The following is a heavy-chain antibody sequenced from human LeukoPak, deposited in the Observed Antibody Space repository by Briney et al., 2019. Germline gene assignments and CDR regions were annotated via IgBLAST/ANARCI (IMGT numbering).Heavy chain of an antibody. Sequence: GGSLRLSCAVSGFTFSGFWMSWSRQAPGKGLEWVASINSDGSEGYYADVVKGRFTISRDNAKNSLYLQINSLRAEDTAVYYCAKKGIAAADSIDYWGQGTLVTVSS. CDR3: AKKGIAAADSIDY. CDR1: GFTFSGFW. J-gene: IGHJ4*02. D-gene: IGHD6-13*01. V-gene: IGHV3-7*03. CDR2: INSDGSEG.